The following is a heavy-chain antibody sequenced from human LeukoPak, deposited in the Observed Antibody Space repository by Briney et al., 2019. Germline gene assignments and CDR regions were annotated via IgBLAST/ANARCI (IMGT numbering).Heavy chain of an antibody. Sequence: SQTLSLTCTVSGDSISSDSYYWSWIRQPAGKGLEWIGRIYTSGNTYYNPSLKSRVTISIDTSKNQFSLKLSSVTAADTAVYYCAREPTSFYYYYYMDVWGSGTTVTVSS. CDR2: IYTSGNT. CDR3: AREPTSFYYYYYMDV. V-gene: IGHV4-61*02. J-gene: IGHJ6*03. CDR1: GDSISSDSYY.